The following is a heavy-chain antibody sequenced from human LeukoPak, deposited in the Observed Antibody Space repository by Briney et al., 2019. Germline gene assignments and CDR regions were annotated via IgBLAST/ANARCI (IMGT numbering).Heavy chain of an antibody. V-gene: IGHV1-69-2*01. D-gene: IGHD1-26*01. J-gene: IGHJ3*02. Sequence: ASVKVSCKVSGYTFTDYYMHWVQQAPGKGLEWMGLVDPEDGETIYAEKSQGRVTITADTSTDTAYMELSSLRSEDTAVYYCAPQRSYGAFDIWGQGTMVTVSS. CDR2: VDPEDGET. CDR3: APQRSYGAFDI. CDR1: GYTFTDYY.